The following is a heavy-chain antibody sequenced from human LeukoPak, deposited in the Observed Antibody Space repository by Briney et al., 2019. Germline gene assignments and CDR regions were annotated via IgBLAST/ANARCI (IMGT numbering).Heavy chain of an antibody. J-gene: IGHJ5*02. Sequence: GGSLRLSCAATGFTFSSYAMSWFRQAPAEGLEWVSAISGSGGSTYYADSVKGRFTISRDNSKNTLYLQMNSLRAEHTAVYYCAKGDYGDYVGWFDPWGQGTLVTVSS. CDR3: AKGDYGDYVGWFDP. CDR1: GFTFSSYA. V-gene: IGHV3-23*01. CDR2: ISGSGGST. D-gene: IGHD4-17*01.